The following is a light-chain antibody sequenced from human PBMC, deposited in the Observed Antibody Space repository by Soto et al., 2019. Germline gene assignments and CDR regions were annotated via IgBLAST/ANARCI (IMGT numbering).Light chain of an antibody. CDR1: QTISKW. Sequence: DIQMTQSPSTLSGSVGDSVTITCRASQTISKWLVWYQQKPGKAPKLLIYKASSLESGVPSRFSGSGSGTEFTLTISSLQPDDFATYYCQQYNSYSGTVGQGTKVDIK. J-gene: IGKJ1*01. CDR2: KAS. V-gene: IGKV1-5*03. CDR3: QQYNSYSGT.